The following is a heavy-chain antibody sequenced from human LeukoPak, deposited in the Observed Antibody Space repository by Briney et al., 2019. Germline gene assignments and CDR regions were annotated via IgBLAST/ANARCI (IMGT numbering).Heavy chain of an antibody. Sequence: KSSETLSLTCTVSGVSISGDHWNWIRQPPGKGLEWIGYIYYSGNTNYNPSLKSRVTISVDTSKNQFSLKLNSVTAADTAVYYCARRNDFGIWGQGTMVTVSS. CDR2: IYYSGNT. J-gene: IGHJ3*02. CDR1: GVSISGDH. CDR3: ARRNDFGI. V-gene: IGHV4-59*08.